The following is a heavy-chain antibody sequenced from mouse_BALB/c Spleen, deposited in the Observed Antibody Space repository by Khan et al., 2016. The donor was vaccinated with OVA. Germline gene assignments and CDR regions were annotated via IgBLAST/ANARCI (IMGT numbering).Heavy chain of an antibody. Sequence: TKYPPSLKSRISITRDTSKNQFFLQLKSVTTEDTARYYCARVYGGDFDYWGQGTTLTVSS. V-gene: IGHV3-1*02. CDR3: ARVYGGDFDY. J-gene: IGHJ2*01. CDR2: T. D-gene: IGHD1-1*01.